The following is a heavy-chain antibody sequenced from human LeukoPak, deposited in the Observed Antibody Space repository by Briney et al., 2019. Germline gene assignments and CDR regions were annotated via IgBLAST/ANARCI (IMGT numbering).Heavy chain of an antibody. D-gene: IGHD3-10*01. CDR3: ARDNIYGYYSSYHYMDV. V-gene: IGHV4-38-2*02. Sequence: PSETLSLTCTVSGYSISSDYYWGWIRQPLGKGLEWIGTIYHSGNTYYNPSLKSRVTISVDTSKNQFSLKLNSVTAADTAVYFCARDNIYGYYSSYHYMDVWGKGTTVTVSS. CDR1: GYSISSDYY. CDR2: IYHSGNT. J-gene: IGHJ6*03.